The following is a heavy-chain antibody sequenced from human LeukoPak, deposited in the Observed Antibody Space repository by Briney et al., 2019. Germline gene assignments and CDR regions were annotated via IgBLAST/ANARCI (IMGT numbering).Heavy chain of an antibody. D-gene: IGHD1-26*01. J-gene: IGHJ4*02. Sequence: SETLSLTCTVSGGSLNNGPYYWSWIRQHPGKGLEWIGYISYTGGTYYNPSLESRVSMSVDTSKNQFSLKLSSVTAADTAMYYCARIIVGASFDYWGQGTLVTVSS. CDR1: GGSLNNGPYY. V-gene: IGHV4-31*03. CDR3: ARIIVGASFDY. CDR2: ISYTGGT.